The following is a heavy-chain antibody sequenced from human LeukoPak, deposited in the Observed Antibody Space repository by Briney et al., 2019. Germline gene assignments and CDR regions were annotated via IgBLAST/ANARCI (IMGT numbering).Heavy chain of an antibody. J-gene: IGHJ4*02. Sequence: GGSLRLSCVASGFTFSNDWMHWVRQAPGKGLVWVSRLYSEGGRTYYADPVKGRFTISRDNAKNTLYLQMNSLRVEDTAVYYCSRGLGQPVDYWGQGTLVTVSS. CDR1: GFTFSNDW. D-gene: IGHD6-6*01. V-gene: IGHV3-74*01. CDR2: LYSEGGRT. CDR3: SRGLGQPVDY.